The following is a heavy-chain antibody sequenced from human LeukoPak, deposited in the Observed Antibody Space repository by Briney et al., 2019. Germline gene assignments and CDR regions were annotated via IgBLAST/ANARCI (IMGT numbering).Heavy chain of an antibody. CDR1: GYSISSGYY. CDR3: AKLKTGSSADPFDY. D-gene: IGHD1-26*01. V-gene: IGHV4-38-2*01. Sequence: SETLSLTCAVSGYSISSGYYWGWIRQPPGKGLEWIGSTYHSGSTYYNPSLKSRVTISMDTSKNQFSLKLSSVTAADTAVYYCAKLKTGSSADPFDYWGQGTLVNVSS. CDR2: TYHSGST. J-gene: IGHJ4*02.